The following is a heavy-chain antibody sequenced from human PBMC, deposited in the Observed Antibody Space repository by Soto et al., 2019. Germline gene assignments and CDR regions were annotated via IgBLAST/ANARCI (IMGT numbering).Heavy chain of an antibody. J-gene: IGHJ4*02. CDR1: GYSFAGYW. CDR3: ARQIYDSDTGPNFQYYFDS. V-gene: IGHV5-10-1*01. Sequence: PGESLKIACKGSGYSFAGYWITWVRQKPGKGLEWMGRIDPSDSQTYYSPSFRGHVTISATKSITTVFLQWSSLRASDTAMYYCARQIYDSDTGPNFQYYFDSWGQGTPVTVSS. D-gene: IGHD3-22*01. CDR2: IDPSDSQT.